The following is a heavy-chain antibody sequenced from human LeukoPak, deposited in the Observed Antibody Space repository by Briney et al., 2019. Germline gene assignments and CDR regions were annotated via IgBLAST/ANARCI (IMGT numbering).Heavy chain of an antibody. J-gene: IGHJ4*02. D-gene: IGHD6-19*01. CDR1: GYTFTGYY. CDR3: ARGLSWIAVAGTGGDY. CDR2: INPNSGGT. Sequence: ASVKVSCKASGYTFTGYYMHWVRQAPGQGLEWMGWINPNSGGTNYAQKFQGRVTMTRDTSISTAYMELSRLRSDDTAVYYCARGLSWIAVAGTGGDYWGQGTLVTVSS. V-gene: IGHV1-2*02.